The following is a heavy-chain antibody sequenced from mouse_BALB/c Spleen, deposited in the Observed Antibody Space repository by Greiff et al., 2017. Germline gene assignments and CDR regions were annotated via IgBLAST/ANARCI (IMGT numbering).Heavy chain of an antibody. Sequence: VQLQESGPGLVAPSQSLSITCTVSGFSLTDYGVSWIRQPPGKGLEWLGVIWGGGSTYYNSARKSRLSISKDNSKSHVFLKLNSLQTDDTATYYCAKQEVPFAYWGQGTLVTVSA. CDR1: GFSLTDYG. V-gene: IGHV2-6-5*01. CDR3: AKQEVPFAY. CDR2: IWGGGST. J-gene: IGHJ3*01. D-gene: IGHD2-14*01.